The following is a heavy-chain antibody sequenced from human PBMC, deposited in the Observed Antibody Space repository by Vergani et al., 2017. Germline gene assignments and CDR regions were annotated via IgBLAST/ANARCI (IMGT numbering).Heavy chain of an antibody. CDR1: GFTFSTYA. Sequence: EVQLLESGGGLVQPGGSLRLSCAASGFTFSTYALGWVRQAPGKGLGWVSAISGSGGSTNYADPVKGRFTISRENSKNTLYLQMKSLRAEDTAVYYCAKGTMVLGALDYWGQGTLVTVSS. CDR2: ISGSGGST. D-gene: IGHD4/OR15-4a*01. V-gene: IGHV3-23*01. CDR3: AKGTMVLGALDY. J-gene: IGHJ4*02.